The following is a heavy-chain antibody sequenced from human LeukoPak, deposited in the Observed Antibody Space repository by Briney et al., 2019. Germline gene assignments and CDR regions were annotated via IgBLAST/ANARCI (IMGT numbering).Heavy chain of an antibody. CDR3: ARCAGYYDSSGYKRYYFDY. J-gene: IGHJ4*02. Sequence: ASVKVSCKASGYTFTSYGISWVRQTPGQGLEWMGWISAYNGNTNYAQKLQGRVTMTTDTSTSTAYMELRSLRSDDTAVYYCARCAGYYDSSGYKRYYFDYWGQGTLVTVSS. CDR2: ISAYNGNT. V-gene: IGHV1-18*01. D-gene: IGHD3-22*01. CDR1: GYTFTSYG.